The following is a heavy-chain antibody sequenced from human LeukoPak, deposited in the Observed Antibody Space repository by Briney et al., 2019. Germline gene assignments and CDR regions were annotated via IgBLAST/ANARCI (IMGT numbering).Heavy chain of an antibody. CDR1: GFIFSSYS. Sequence: GGSLRLSCAASGFIFSSYSMNWVRQAPGKGLEWVSTISNTGSDTYYADSVKGRLTISRDNSENTLYLQMNNLRAEDTAIHYCAKVPYSDYGSGRPPFMYVWGQGTTVAVSS. CDR2: ISNTGSDT. CDR3: AKVPYSDYGSGRPPFMYV. D-gene: IGHD3-10*01. V-gene: IGHV3-21*04. J-gene: IGHJ6*02.